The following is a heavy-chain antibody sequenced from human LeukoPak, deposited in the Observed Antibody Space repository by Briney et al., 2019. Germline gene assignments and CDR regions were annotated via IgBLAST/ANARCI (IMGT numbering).Heavy chain of an antibody. D-gene: IGHD3-9*01. Sequence: SQTLSLTCAISGDSVSSSSAAWNWITQSPSRGLEWLGRTYYRSKWYNDYAVSVKSRITINPDTSKNQFSLQLNSVTPEDTAVYYCARVRYQEYYFDYWGQGTLVTVTS. CDR1: GDSVSSSSAA. CDR2: TYYRSKWYN. V-gene: IGHV6-1*01. J-gene: IGHJ4*02. CDR3: ARVRYQEYYFDY.